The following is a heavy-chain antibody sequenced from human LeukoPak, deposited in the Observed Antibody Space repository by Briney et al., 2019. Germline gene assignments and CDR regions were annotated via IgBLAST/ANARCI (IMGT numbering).Heavy chain of an antibody. CDR2: INWNGGST. V-gene: IGHV3-20*04. D-gene: IGHD2-15*01. J-gene: IGHJ4*02. Sequence: GGSLRLSCAASGFTFDDYGMGWVRQAPGKGLEWVSGINWNGGSTGYADSVKGRFTISRDNAKNSLYLQMNSLRAEDTALYYCARARRYCSGGSCFKTGGFFDYWGQGTLVTVSS. CDR3: ARARRYCSGGSCFKTGGFFDY. CDR1: GFTFDDYG.